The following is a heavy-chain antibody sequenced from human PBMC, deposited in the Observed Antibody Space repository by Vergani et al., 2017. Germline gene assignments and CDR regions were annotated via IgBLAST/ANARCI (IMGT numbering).Heavy chain of an antibody. J-gene: IGHJ6*02. V-gene: IGHV4-61*02. CDR1: GDSINSHNYY. CDR3: ARALKLRYSPFGDDYYYGMDV. D-gene: IGHD3-9*01. Sequence: QVQLQESGPGLVKPSQTLSLTCTVSGDSINSHNYYWSWIRQPAGKGLEWIGRIHTSGSTNYNPSLKSRVTISVDKSKNQFSLKLSSVTAADTAVYYCARALKLRYSPFGDDYYYGMDVWGQGTTVTVSS. CDR2: IHTSGST.